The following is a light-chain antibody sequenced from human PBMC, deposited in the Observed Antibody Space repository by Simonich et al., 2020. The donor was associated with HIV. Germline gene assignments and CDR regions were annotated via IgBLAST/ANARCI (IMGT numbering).Light chain of an antibody. CDR3: QQYDNLP. Sequence: DIQMTQYPSSLSASVGERVNITCQSSQDISNYINWYQQKPGKAPKLLIDDASNLETGVPSRFSGSGSGTDFTFTISSLQPEDIATYYCQQYDNLPFGGGTKVEIK. CDR1: QDISNY. J-gene: IGKJ4*01. CDR2: DAS. V-gene: IGKV1-33*01.